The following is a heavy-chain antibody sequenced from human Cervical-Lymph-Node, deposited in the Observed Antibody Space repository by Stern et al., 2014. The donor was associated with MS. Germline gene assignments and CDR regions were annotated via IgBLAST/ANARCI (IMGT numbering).Heavy chain of an antibody. V-gene: IGHV1-3*01. CDR3: ARDPLVGGGYFDY. Sequence: QVQLMQSGAEVKKPGASVKVSCKASGYTFTSYAMHWVRQAPGQRLEWMGWINAGNGNTKYSQKFQGRVTITRDTSASTAYMELSSLRSEDTAVYYCARDPLVGGGYFDYWGQGTLVTVSS. CDR2: INAGNGNT. D-gene: IGHD1-26*01. CDR1: GYTFTSYA. J-gene: IGHJ4*02.